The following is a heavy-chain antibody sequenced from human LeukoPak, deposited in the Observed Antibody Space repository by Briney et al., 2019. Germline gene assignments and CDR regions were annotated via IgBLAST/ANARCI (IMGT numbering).Heavy chain of an antibody. Sequence: SVKVSCKASGGTFSSYAISWVRQAPGQGLEWMGGIIPIFGTANYAQKFQGRVTITADESTSTAYMELSSLRSEDTAVYYCARVGGYDTLTGYYTLDYWGQGTLVTVSS. CDR2: IIPIFGTA. CDR1: GGTFSSYA. D-gene: IGHD3-9*01. J-gene: IGHJ4*02. CDR3: ARVGGYDTLTGYYTLDY. V-gene: IGHV1-69*13.